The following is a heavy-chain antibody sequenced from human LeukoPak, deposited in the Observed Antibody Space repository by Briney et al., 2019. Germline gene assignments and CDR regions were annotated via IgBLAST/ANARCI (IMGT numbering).Heavy chain of an antibody. CDR1: GFTVSYNY. CDR2: IYTGGST. V-gene: IGHV3-66*01. J-gene: IGHJ4*02. Sequence: GGSLRLSCAASGFTVSYNYDNWVRQAPGKGLEWVSVIYTGGSTYYADSVKGRFTISRDNSKNTVYLQIDSLRAEDTAVYYCARGLRTKYYFDYWGQGTLVTVSS. CDR3: ARGLRTKYYFDY.